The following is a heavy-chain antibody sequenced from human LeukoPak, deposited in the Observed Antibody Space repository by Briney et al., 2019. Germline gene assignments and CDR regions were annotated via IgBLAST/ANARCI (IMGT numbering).Heavy chain of an antibody. V-gene: IGHV4-39*01. CDR1: GGSISSSSDY. CDR2: IYYHENT. CDR3: ASQATGPVPDFDY. D-gene: IGHD5-12*01. J-gene: IGHJ4*02. Sequence: SETLSLTCTVSGGSISSSSDYWGWIRQAPGKGLEWIGSIYYHENTYYNSSLKSRVTISVDTSKNQFSLKLSSVTAADTAVYYCASQATGPVPDFDYWGQGTLVTVSS.